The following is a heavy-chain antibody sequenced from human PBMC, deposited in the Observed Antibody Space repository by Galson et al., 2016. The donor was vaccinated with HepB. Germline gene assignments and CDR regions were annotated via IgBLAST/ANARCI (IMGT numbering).Heavy chain of an antibody. CDR1: GGSISYYY. D-gene: IGHD3-22*01. CDR3: ARHGYYSYAAFDI. CDR2: IYHSGST. V-gene: IGHV4-59*08. Sequence: SETLSLTCTVSGGSISYYYWSWIRQPPGKGLEWIGYIYHSGSTNYNPSLKTRVTISVDTSKSQFSLKLSSVTAADTAIYYCARHGYYSYAAFDIWGQGTMVTVSS. J-gene: IGHJ3*02.